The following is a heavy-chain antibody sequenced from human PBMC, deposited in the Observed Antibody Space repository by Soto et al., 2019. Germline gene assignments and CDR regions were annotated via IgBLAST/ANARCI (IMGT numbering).Heavy chain of an antibody. D-gene: IGHD6-6*01. CDR2: ISQSGNT. J-gene: IGHJ4*02. V-gene: IGHV4-34*01. CDR3: ARAPKVSGSSQTRPDF. Sequence: ETLSLTCSIYSGSFSGYYWSWIRQPPGKGLEWIGEISQSGNTNYSPSLKSRVSISIDTSKKQFSLNLASVSAADTAVYYCARAPKVSGSSQTRPDFWGQGTLVTVFS. CDR1: SGSFSGYY.